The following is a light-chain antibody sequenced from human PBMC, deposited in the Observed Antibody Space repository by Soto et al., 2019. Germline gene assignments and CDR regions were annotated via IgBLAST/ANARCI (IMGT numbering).Light chain of an antibody. Sequence: EIVMTQSPATLSVSPGERATLSCRASQSVSSNLAWYQQKPGQAPRLLIYGASTRATGIPARFSGSGSGTEFPLTISSLQSEVFAVYYCQQYNNWPPERTFGQGTKVDIK. V-gene: IGKV3-15*01. CDR2: GAS. CDR3: QQYNNWPPERT. CDR1: QSVSSN. J-gene: IGKJ1*01.